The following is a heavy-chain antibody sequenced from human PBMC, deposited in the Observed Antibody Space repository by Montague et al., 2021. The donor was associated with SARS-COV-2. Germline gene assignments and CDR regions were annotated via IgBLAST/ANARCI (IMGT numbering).Heavy chain of an antibody. D-gene: IGHD2-2*01. J-gene: IGHJ3*01. V-gene: IGHV4-34*01. Sequence: SETLSLTCAVYGGSFSVYYWRWLRQSPGSGLAWIAEINHNGTANYNPSLKSRVSISVDTSKNQFTLKLTSVTAADTTMYYCAKEREVVRAARTLVAFDLWGQGTMVTVSS. CDR2: INHNGTA. CDR1: GGSFSVYY. CDR3: AKEREVVRAARTLVAFDL.